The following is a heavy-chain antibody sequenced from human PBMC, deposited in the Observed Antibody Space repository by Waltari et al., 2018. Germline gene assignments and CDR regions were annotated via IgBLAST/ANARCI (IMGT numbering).Heavy chain of an antibody. CDR2: IYPGDSDT. V-gene: IGHV5-51*01. CDR1: GYSFTSDW. Sequence: EVQLVQSGAAVKKPGESRQISSQGSGYSFTSDWIGWVPQMPGKGLEWMGIIYPGDSDTRYSPSFQGQVTISADKSISTAYLQWSSLKASDTAMYYCAAATALSHAFDIWGQGTMVTVSS. J-gene: IGHJ3*02. D-gene: IGHD6-25*01. CDR3: AAATALSHAFDI.